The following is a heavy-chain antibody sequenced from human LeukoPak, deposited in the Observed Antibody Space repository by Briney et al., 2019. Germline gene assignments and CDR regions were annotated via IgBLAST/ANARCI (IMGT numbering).Heavy chain of an antibody. CDR3: ARASSGYNPRGWFDP. CDR1: GYKFINYG. D-gene: IGHD3-22*01. J-gene: IGHJ5*02. CDR2: ISGN. V-gene: IGHV1-18*01. Sequence: GASVKVSCKASGYKFINYGISWVRQAPGQGLEWMGWISGNAQRLQARITMTTDASTSTAYLELRSLRSDDTAVYYCARASSGYNPRGWFDPWGQGTLVTVSS.